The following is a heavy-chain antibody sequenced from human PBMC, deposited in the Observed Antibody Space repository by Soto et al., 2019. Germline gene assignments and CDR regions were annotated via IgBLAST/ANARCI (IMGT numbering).Heavy chain of an antibody. Sequence: SETLSLTCTVSGGSISSYYWSWIRQPPGKGLEWIGYIYYSGSTNYNPSLKSRVTISVGTSKNQFSLKLSSVTAADTAVYYCARPTTVTTGDAFDIWGQGTMVTVSS. CDR2: IYYSGST. CDR1: GGSISSYY. D-gene: IGHD4-17*01. V-gene: IGHV4-59*08. CDR3: ARPTTVTTGDAFDI. J-gene: IGHJ3*02.